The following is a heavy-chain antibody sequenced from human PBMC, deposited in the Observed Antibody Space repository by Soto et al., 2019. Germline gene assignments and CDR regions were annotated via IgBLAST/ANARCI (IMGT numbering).Heavy chain of an antibody. J-gene: IGHJ5*02. CDR1: GYSFTSYW. Sequence: PGESLKISCKGSGYSFTSYWIGWVRQMPGKGLEWMAIIYPGDSDTRYSPSFQGQVAISADKSISTAYLQWSSLKASDTAMYYCATAIAAADPYWFDPWGQGTLVTVSS. D-gene: IGHD6-13*01. CDR3: ATAIAAADPYWFDP. V-gene: IGHV5-51*01. CDR2: IYPGDSDT.